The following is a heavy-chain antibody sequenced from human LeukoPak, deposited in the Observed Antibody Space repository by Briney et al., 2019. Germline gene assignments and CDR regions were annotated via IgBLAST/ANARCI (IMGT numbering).Heavy chain of an antibody. D-gene: IGHD5-18*01. J-gene: IGHJ3*02. V-gene: IGHV3-30*02. CDR2: IRYDGSNK. CDR3: ARSFGYGVDAFDI. Sequence: GGSLRLSCAASGFSFSSYGMHWVRQAPGKGLEWVAFIRYDGSNKYYADSVKGRFTISRDNSKNTLYLQMNSLRAEDTAVYYCARSFGYGVDAFDIWGQGTMVTVSS. CDR1: GFSFSSYG.